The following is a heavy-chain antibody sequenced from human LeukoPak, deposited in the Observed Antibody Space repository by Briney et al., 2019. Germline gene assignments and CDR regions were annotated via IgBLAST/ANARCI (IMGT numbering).Heavy chain of an antibody. D-gene: IGHD6-6*01. J-gene: IGHJ4*02. CDR3: ARVARNAIAANIDY. Sequence: GGSLRLSCAASGFTFSSYSMNWVRQAPGKGLEWVSSISSSSSYIYYADSVKGRFTISRDNAKNSLYLQMNSLRAEDTAVYYCARVARNAIAANIDYWGQGTLVAVSS. CDR1: GFTFSSYS. CDR2: ISSSSSYI. V-gene: IGHV3-21*01.